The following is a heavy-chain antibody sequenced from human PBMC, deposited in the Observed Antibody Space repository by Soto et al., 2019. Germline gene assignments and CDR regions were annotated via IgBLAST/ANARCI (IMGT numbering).Heavy chain of an antibody. CDR2: IYYSGST. D-gene: IGHD5-18*01. CDR1: GGSISSSSYY. J-gene: IGHJ6*02. CDR3: ARVDTAMEAYYYYYGMDV. V-gene: IGHV4-39*01. Sequence: SLTCTVSGGSISSSSYYWGWIRQPPGKGLEWIGSIYYSGSTYYNPSLKSRVTISVDTSKNQFSLKLSSVTAADTAVYYCARVDTAMEAYYYYYGMDVWGQGTTVTVSS.